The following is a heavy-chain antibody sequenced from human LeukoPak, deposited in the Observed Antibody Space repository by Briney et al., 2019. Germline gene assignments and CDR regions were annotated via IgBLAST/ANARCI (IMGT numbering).Heavy chain of an antibody. Sequence: SETLSLTCTVSGGSISSSSYYWGWIRQPPGKGLEWIGYIYYTGNTYYNPSLKSRVTISVDTSKNQFFLRLTSATAADTAIYFCASYYYDSNGYYSNFDFWGQGTLVTVSS. J-gene: IGHJ4*02. CDR2: IYYTGNT. CDR1: GGSISSSSYY. D-gene: IGHD3-22*01. CDR3: ASYYYDSNGYYSNFDF. V-gene: IGHV4-39*07.